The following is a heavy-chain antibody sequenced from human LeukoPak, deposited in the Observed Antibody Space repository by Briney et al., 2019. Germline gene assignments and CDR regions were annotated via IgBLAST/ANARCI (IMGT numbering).Heavy chain of an antibody. CDR3: ARGLLSPCYYYGMDV. D-gene: IGHD3-9*01. CDR1: GGSFSGYY. Sequence: PSETLSLTCAVYGGSFSGYYWSWIRQPPGKGLEWIGEINHSGSTNYNPSLKSRVTISVDTSKNQFSLKLSSVTAADTAVYYCARGLLSPCYYYGMDVWGQGTTVTVSS. CDR2: INHSGST. V-gene: IGHV4-34*01. J-gene: IGHJ6*02.